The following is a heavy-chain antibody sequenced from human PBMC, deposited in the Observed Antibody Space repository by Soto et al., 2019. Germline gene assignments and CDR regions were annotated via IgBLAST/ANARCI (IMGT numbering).Heavy chain of an antibody. V-gene: IGHV1-69*12. D-gene: IGHD7-27*01. J-gene: IGHJ6*02. Sequence: QVQLVQSGAEVKKPGSSVKVSCKASGVTFSSYAISWVRQAPGQGLEWMGGIIPMFGTPDYAQKFQGRVTITADESTSTAYMELSSMRSEDTAVYYCAAHFHWGPYNYYYGMDVWGQGTTVTVSS. CDR2: IIPMFGTP. CDR3: AAHFHWGPYNYYYGMDV. CDR1: GVTFSSYA.